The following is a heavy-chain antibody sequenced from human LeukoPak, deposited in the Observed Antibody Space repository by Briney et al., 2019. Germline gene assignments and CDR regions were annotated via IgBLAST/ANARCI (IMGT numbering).Heavy chain of an antibody. CDR2: ISGSGGST. Sequence: GGSLRLSCAASGFTFSSYAMSWVRQAPGNGLEWVSAISGSGGSTYYADSVKGRFTISRDNSKNTLYLQMNSLRAEDTAVYYCAKDAAKYYEAPDDAFDIWGQGTMVTVSS. V-gene: IGHV3-23*01. CDR3: AKDAAKYYEAPDDAFDI. J-gene: IGHJ3*02. D-gene: IGHD3-22*01. CDR1: GFTFSSYA.